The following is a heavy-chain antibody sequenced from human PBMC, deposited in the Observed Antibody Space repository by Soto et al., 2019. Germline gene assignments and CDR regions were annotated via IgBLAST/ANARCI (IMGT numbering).Heavy chain of an antibody. CDR2: TNPNSGGT. V-gene: IGHV1-2*04. Sequence: ASVKVSCKASGYTFTGYYMHWVRQAPGQGLEWMGWTNPNSGGTNYAQKFQGWVTMTRDTSISTAYMELSRLRSDDTAVYYCARGGLSSTRNFNDAFDIWGQGTMVTVSS. CDR3: ARGGLSSTRNFNDAFDI. D-gene: IGHD2-2*01. CDR1: GYTFTGYY. J-gene: IGHJ3*02.